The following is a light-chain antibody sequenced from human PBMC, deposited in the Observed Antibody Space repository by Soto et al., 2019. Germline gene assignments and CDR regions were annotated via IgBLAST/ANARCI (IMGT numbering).Light chain of an antibody. V-gene: IGKV1-27*01. CDR1: RDISNY. J-gene: IGKJ4*01. CDR2: GAS. Sequence: DIQVTQSPSSLSASLGDRVGITCRASRDISNYLAWYQQKPGQVPRLLISGASTLHSGVPSRFSGSGSGTDFTLTITSLQPEDIATYFCQKYDTAPLTFGGGTKVEI. CDR3: QKYDTAPLT.